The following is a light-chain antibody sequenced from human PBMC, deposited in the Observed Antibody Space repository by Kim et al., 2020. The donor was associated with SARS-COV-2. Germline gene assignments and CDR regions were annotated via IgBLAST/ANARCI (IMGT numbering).Light chain of an antibody. Sequence: SSELTQDPAVSVALGQTVKITCQGDSLRRPYASWYQQKPGQAPILVRYANGHRPSGISDRFSGSSSGHTSSLTITGAQAEDEADYYCTSRDGSGNHVVFGGGTMLTVL. J-gene: IGLJ2*01. V-gene: IGLV3-19*01. CDR3: TSRDGSGNHVV. CDR1: SLRRPY. CDR2: ANG.